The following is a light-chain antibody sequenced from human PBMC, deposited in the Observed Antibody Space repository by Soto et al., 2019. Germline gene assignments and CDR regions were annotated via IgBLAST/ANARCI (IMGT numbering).Light chain of an antibody. J-gene: IGLJ1*01. CDR3: SSYTSSSTLPYV. CDR2: DVS. CDR1: XXXXXGYTY. Sequence: QSAXTQPASVSGXXXXSXXXXXXGXXXXXXGYTYVSWYQQHPGKAPKLMIYDVSNRPSGVSNRFSGSKSGNTASLTISGLQAEDEADYYCSSYTSSSTLPYVFGTGTKVTVL. V-gene: IGLV2-14*01.